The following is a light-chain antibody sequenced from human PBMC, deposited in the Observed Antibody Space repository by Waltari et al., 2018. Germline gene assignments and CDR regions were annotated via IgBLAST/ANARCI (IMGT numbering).Light chain of an antibody. Sequence: EIVLTQYPGTLSLSTGPRATLSCRASQSVSTYLAWYQQKPGQAPRLLIYDASNRATGIPDRFSGSGSGTDFSLTISRLESEDFAVYYCQKYGTLPATFGQGTKVEI. CDR1: QSVSTY. V-gene: IGKV3-20*01. J-gene: IGKJ1*01. CDR2: DAS. CDR3: QKYGTLPAT.